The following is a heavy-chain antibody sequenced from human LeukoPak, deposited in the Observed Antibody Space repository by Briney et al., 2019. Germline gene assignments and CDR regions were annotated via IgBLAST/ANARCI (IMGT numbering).Heavy chain of an antibody. CDR2: ISSSSSYI. Sequence: GGSLRLSCAASGFTFSSYAMSWVRQAPGKGLEWVSSISSSSSYIYYADSVKGRFTISRDNAKNSLYLQMNSLRAEDTAVYYCARRLPFSDDYGDYADYWGQGTLVTVSS. J-gene: IGHJ4*02. CDR3: ARRLPFSDDYGDYADY. V-gene: IGHV3-21*01. CDR1: GFTFSSYA. D-gene: IGHD4-17*01.